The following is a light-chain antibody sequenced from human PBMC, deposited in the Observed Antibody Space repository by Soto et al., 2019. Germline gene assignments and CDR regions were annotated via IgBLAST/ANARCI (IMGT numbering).Light chain of an antibody. Sequence: EIVLTQSPATLSLSPGGRATLSCRASQSVSSYLAWYQQKPGQAPRLLIYDASNRATGIPARFSGSGSGTDFTLNISSLEPEDFALYYCQQRSNWPPYTFGHGKKLAIK. CDR3: QQRSNWPPYT. J-gene: IGKJ2*01. V-gene: IGKV3-11*01. CDR2: DAS. CDR1: QSVSSY.